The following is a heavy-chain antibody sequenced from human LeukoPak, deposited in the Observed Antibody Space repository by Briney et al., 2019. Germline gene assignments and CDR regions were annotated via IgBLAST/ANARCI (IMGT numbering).Heavy chain of an antibody. Sequence: ASVKVSCKASGYTLTSYGISWVRQAPGQGLEWMGWISAYNGNTNYAQKLQSRVTMTTDTSTSTAYMELRSLRSDDTAVYYCARERRSYPPDAFDIWGQGTMVTVSS. D-gene: IGHD1-26*01. CDR2: ISAYNGNT. V-gene: IGHV1-18*01. J-gene: IGHJ3*02. CDR1: GYTLTSYG. CDR3: ARERRSYPPDAFDI.